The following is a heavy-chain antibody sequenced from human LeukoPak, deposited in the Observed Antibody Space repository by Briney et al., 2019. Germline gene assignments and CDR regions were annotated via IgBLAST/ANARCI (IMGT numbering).Heavy chain of an antibody. CDR1: GGTFSSYA. V-gene: IGHV1-69*13. CDR2: IIPIFGTA. CDR3: ARDLYDFWSGYNPHNWFDP. D-gene: IGHD3-3*01. J-gene: IGHJ5*02. Sequence: ASVKVSCKASGGTFSSYAISWVRQAPGQGLEWMGGIIPIFGTANYAQKFQGRVTITADESTSTAYMELSRLRSDDTAVYYCARDLYDFWSGYNPHNWFDPWGQGTLVTVSS.